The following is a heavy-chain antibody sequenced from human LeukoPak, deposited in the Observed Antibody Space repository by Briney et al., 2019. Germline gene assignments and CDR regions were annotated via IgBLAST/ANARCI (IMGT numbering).Heavy chain of an antibody. V-gene: IGHV4-34*01. J-gene: IGHJ6*02. CDR2: INHSGST. Sequence: SETLSLTCAVYGGSFSGYYWSWLRQPPGKGLEWIGEINHSGSTNYNPSLKSRVTISVDTSKNQFSLKLSSVTAADTAVYYCARGLTRITIFGPSYGMDVWGQGTTVTVSS. CDR3: ARGLTRITIFGPSYGMDV. D-gene: IGHD3-3*01. CDR1: GGSFSGYY.